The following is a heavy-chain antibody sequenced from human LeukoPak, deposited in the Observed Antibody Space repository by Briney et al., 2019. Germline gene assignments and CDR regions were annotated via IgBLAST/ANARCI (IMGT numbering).Heavy chain of an antibody. Sequence: PGPSVKVSCKASGGTFSSYAISWVRQAPGQGLEWMGGIIPIFGTANYAQKFQGRVTITADKSTSTAYMELSSLRSDDTAVYYCARGYSTSSSFDYWGQGTLVTVSS. CDR1: GGTFSSYA. CDR2: IIPIFGTA. V-gene: IGHV1-69*06. J-gene: IGHJ4*02. D-gene: IGHD6-6*01. CDR3: ARGYSTSSSFDY.